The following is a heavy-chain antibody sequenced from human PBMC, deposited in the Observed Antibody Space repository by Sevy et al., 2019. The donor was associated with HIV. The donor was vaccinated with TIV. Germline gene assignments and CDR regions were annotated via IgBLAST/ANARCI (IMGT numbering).Heavy chain of an antibody. D-gene: IGHD3-22*01. V-gene: IGHV1-2*02. Sequence: ASVKVSCKASGYTFTGYYMHWVRQAPGQGLEWMGWINPNCGGTNYAQKFQGRVTMTRDTSISTAYMELSRLRSDDTAVYYCARDLYDSSGYYYYYGMDVWGQGTTVTVSS. CDR2: INPNCGGT. CDR1: GYTFTGYY. CDR3: ARDLYDSSGYYYYYGMDV. J-gene: IGHJ6*02.